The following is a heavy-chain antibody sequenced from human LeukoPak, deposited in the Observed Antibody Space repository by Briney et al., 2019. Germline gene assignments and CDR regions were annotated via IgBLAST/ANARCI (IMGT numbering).Heavy chain of an antibody. J-gene: IGHJ4*02. CDR1: GYSISSTYY. V-gene: IGHV4-59*01. CDR3: ARGIAVALDY. CDR2: IYYSGST. Sequence: SETLSLTCTVSGYSISSTYYWGWIRPPPGKGLEYIGYIYYSGSTNYNPSLKSRVTISVDTSKNQFSLKLSSVTAADTAVYYCARGIAVALDYWGQGTLVTVSS. D-gene: IGHD6-19*01.